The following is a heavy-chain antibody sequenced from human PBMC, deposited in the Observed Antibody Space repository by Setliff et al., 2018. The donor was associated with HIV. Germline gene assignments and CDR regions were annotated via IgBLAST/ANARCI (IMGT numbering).Heavy chain of an antibody. D-gene: IGHD1-26*01. V-gene: IGHV7-4-1*02. Sequence: ASVKVSCKASGYTLTTYGISWVRQAPGQGLQWMGWLNTETGNSMYAQGFTGRFVFSLDTSVSTAFLQINSLKAEDTAMYYCARVGSYWSTFDYWGPGALVTVSS. CDR3: ARVGSYWSTFDY. CDR2: LNTETGNS. J-gene: IGHJ4*02. CDR1: GYTLTTYG.